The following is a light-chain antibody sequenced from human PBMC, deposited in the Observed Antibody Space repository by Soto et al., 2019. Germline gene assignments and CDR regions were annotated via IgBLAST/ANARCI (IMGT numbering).Light chain of an antibody. CDR3: QQYNNWPPKRT. Sequence: EIVMTQSPATLSVSPGERATLSCRASQSVSSNLAWYQQKPGQAPRLLIYGASTRATGIPARFSGSGSRTEFTLNISSLQSEDFAVYYCQQYNNWPPKRTFGQGTKVEIK. CDR1: QSVSSN. J-gene: IGKJ1*01. CDR2: GAS. V-gene: IGKV3-15*01.